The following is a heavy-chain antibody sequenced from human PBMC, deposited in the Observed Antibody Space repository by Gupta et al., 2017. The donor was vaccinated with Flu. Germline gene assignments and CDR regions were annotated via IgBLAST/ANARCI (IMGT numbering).Heavy chain of an antibody. J-gene: IGHJ4*02. D-gene: IGHD1-26*01. Sequence: VQLFVSGEGLLQPGVSLRLSCSSSGFPLSRYALCWVRPSPGKGLEWVSAISGSGGSTYYADSVKGRFTISRDNSKNTLYLKRNSLRAEDTAVYYCAKDLAGIVGAALNWGQGTLVTVAA. CDR3: AKDLAGIVGAALN. CDR1: GFPLSRYA. CDR2: ISGSGGST. V-gene: IGHV3-23*01.